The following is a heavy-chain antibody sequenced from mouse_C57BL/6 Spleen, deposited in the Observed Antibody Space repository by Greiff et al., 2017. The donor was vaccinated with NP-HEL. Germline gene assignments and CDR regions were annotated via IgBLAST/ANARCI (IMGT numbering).Heavy chain of an antibody. Sequence: EVMLVESGGGLVKPGGSLKLSCAASGFTFSSYAMSWVRQTPEKRLEWVATISDGGSYTYYPDNVKGRFTISRDNAKNNLYLQMSHLKSEDTAMYYCAREITTRAWYFDVWGTGTTVTVSS. D-gene: IGHD1-1*01. V-gene: IGHV5-4*01. J-gene: IGHJ1*03. CDR1: GFTFSSYA. CDR2: ISDGGSYT. CDR3: AREITTRAWYFDV.